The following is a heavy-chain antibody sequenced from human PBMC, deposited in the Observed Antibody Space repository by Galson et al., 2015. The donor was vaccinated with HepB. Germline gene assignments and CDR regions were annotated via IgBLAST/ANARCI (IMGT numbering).Heavy chain of an antibody. CDR3: ARDAHYYVNSGYFDY. V-gene: IGHV1-18*04. D-gene: IGHD3-22*01. Sequence: SVKVSCKASGYTFTSYGVSWVRLAPGQGLQWMGWISGYHGKTEYTQKFQGRVTMTTDTSTSTAYMELRGLRSDDTAVYYCARDAHYYVNSGYFDYWGQGTLVTVSS. CDR1: GYTFTSYG. J-gene: IGHJ4*02. CDR2: ISGYHGKT.